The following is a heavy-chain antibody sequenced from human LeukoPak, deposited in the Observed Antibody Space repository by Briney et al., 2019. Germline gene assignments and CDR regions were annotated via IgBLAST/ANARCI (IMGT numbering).Heavy chain of an antibody. CDR1: GFTFSSYG. Sequence: GGSLRLSCAASGFTFSSYGMHWVRQAPGKGLEWVAVISYDGSNKYYADSVKGRFTISRDNSKNTLYLQMNSLRAEDTAVYYCAKDISSGCFDYWGQGTLVTVSS. CDR2: ISYDGSNK. J-gene: IGHJ4*02. D-gene: IGHD6-19*01. V-gene: IGHV3-30*18. CDR3: AKDISSGCFDY.